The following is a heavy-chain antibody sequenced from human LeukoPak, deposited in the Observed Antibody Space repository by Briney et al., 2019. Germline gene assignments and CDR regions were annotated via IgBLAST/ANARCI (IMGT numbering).Heavy chain of an antibody. CDR3: ARVRWDSGGSHFYYFDY. D-gene: IGHD3-22*01. V-gene: IGHV3-11*01. J-gene: IGHJ4*02. Sequence: GGSLRLSCAASGFTFSDYYMSWLRQAPGKGLECVSYSGGSGSSIYYADSVKGRFTISRDNAKNSLYLQLNSLRAEDTAVYYCARVRWDSGGSHFYYFDYWGQGTLVTVSS. CDR1: GFTFSDYY. CDR2: SGGSGSSI.